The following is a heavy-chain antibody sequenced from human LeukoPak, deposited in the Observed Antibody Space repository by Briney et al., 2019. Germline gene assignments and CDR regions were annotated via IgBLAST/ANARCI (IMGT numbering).Heavy chain of an antibody. D-gene: IGHD3-22*01. CDR2: ISSSGSTI. J-gene: IGHJ4*02. CDR3: ARGEYYYDSSGYSFDY. CDR1: GFTFSSYE. V-gene: IGHV3-48*03. Sequence: GESLRLSCAASGFTFSSYEMNWVRQAPGKGLEWVPYISSSGSTIYYADSVKGRFTISRDNAKNPLYLQMNSLRAEDTAVYYCARGEYYYDSSGYSFDYWGQGTLVTVSS.